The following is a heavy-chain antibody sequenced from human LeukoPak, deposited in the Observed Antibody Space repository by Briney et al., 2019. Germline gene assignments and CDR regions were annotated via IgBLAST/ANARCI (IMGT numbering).Heavy chain of an antibody. CDR3: ARGYNWGSPTRNFYYLDV. J-gene: IGHJ6*03. Sequence: PSETLSLTCAVYGGSFSGYYWNWIRQPPGKGLEWIGRIYTSGSTNYNPSLKSRVTMSVDTSKNQFSLKLRSVTAADTAVYYCARGYNWGSPTRNFYYLDVWGKGTTVTVSS. D-gene: IGHD7-27*01. CDR1: GGSFSGYY. V-gene: IGHV4-59*10. CDR2: IYTSGST.